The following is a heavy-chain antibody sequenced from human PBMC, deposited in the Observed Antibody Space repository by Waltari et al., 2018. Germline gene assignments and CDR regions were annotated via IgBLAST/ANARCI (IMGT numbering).Heavy chain of an antibody. Sequence: QVQLVQSGAEVQKPGSSVKVSCQAFGGTLNNYVISWVRQAPGQGLEWMGGIIPIFGTPNYAQKFQGRVTIIADESTSTVYMELSSLRSEDTAVYYCARSYYYDRIGDYPSLGAFDYWGQGTLVTVSS. V-gene: IGHV1-69*12. CDR2: IIPIFGTP. J-gene: IGHJ4*02. CDR3: ARSYYYDRIGDYPSLGAFDY. D-gene: IGHD3-22*01. CDR1: GGTLNNYV.